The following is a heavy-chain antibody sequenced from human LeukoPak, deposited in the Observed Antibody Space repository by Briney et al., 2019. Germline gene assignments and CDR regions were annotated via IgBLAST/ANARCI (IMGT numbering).Heavy chain of an antibody. Sequence: GGSLRLSCAASGFAFSVYAMSWLRQPPGKGLEWVSTINANSGTTSYAASVRGRFTISRDNSKNALYLQLNTLRADDTATYYCAKPISGGLAVTADWFHPWGQGTLVVASS. J-gene: IGHJ5*01. CDR3: AKPISGGLAVTADWFHP. CDR2: INANSGTT. CDR1: GFAFSVYA. D-gene: IGHD2-21*02. V-gene: IGHV3-23*01.